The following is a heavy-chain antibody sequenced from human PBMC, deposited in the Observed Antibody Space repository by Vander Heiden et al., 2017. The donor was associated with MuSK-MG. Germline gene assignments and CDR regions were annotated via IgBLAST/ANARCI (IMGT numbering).Heavy chain of an antibody. CDR3: ARRVTYYYDSSGYPDAFDI. Sequence: QVQLVQSGAEVKKPGASVKVSCKASGYTFTSYDINWVRQATGQGLEWMGWMNPNSGNTGYAQKFQGRVTMTRNTSISTAYMELSSLRSEETAVYYCARRVTYYYDSSGYPDAFDIWGQGTMVTVSS. D-gene: IGHD3-22*01. CDR2: MNPNSGNT. J-gene: IGHJ3*02. V-gene: IGHV1-8*01. CDR1: GYTFTSYD.